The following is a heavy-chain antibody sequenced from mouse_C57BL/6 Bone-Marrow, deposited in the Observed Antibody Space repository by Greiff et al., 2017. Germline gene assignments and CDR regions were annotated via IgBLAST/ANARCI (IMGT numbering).Heavy chain of an antibody. V-gene: IGHV1-69*01. Sequence: VQLKQPGAELVMPGASVKLSCKASGYTFTSYWMHWVKQRPGQGLEWIGEIDPSDSYTNYNQKFKGKSTLTVDKSSSTAYMQLSSLTSEDSAVYYCAREDYDEGDAMDYWGQGTSVTVSS. CDR3: AREDYDEGDAMDY. CDR1: GYTFTSYW. CDR2: IDPSDSYT. J-gene: IGHJ4*01. D-gene: IGHD2-4*01.